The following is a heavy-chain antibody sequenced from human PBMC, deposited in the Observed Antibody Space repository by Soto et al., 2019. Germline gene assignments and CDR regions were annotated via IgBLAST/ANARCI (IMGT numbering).Heavy chain of an antibody. CDR3: AKLHTAWLGRGPFDY. CDR2: ISGSGGST. CDR1: GFTFSSYA. Sequence: EVQLLESGGGLVQPGGSLRLSCAASGFTFSSYAMSWVRQAPGKGLEWVSAISGSGGSTYYADSVKGRFTISRDNSKNTLCLQMNSLRAEDTAVYYCAKLHTAWLGRGPFDYWGQGTLVTVSS. V-gene: IGHV3-23*01. J-gene: IGHJ4*02. D-gene: IGHD6-19*01.